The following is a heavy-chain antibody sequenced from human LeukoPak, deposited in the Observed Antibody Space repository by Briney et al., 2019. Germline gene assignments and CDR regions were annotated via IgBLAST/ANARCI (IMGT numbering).Heavy chain of an antibody. CDR2: ISYDGSNK. CDR3: AKDGGFTMPPGEFQH. CDR1: GFTFSSYG. D-gene: IGHD3-10*01. V-gene: IGHV3-30*18. Sequence: GRSLRLSCAASGFTFSSYGMHWVRQAPGKGLEWVAVISYDGSNKYYADSVKGRFTISRDNSKNTLYLQMNSLRAEDTAVYYCAKDGGFTMPPGEFQHWGQGTLVTVSS. J-gene: IGHJ1*01.